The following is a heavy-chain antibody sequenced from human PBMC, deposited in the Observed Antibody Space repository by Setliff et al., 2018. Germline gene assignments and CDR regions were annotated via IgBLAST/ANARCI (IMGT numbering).Heavy chain of an antibody. CDR3: ARARHFGMDV. J-gene: IGHJ6*02. V-gene: IGHV1-69*05. CDR2: IIPILGTS. CDR1: GGFSTHA. Sequence: GASVKVSCKASGGFSTHAISWVRQVPGQGLEWMGGIIPILGTSDYAQNFQGRVTITTDESTSSAYLEMSNLRSEDTAVYYCARARHFGMDVWGQGTTVTVSS.